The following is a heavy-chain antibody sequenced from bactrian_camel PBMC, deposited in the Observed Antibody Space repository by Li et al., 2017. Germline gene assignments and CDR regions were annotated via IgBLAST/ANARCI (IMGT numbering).Heavy chain of an antibody. CDR1: SYTYSYGSYS. J-gene: IGHJ4*01. CDR2: IYMIGGST. CDR3: AVKLGLMDISTLMMGGVLREKT. D-gene: IGHD1*01. Sequence: QVQLVESGGGSVQAGGSLRLSCTHSSYTYSYGSYSMGWFRQAPGKEREGVAMIYMIGGSTYYVDSVVGRFTISLGNAKNIVYLQMDSLKPEDTGMYFCAVKLGLMDISTLMMGGVLREKTIGVRGPRSPSP. V-gene: IGHV3-3*01.